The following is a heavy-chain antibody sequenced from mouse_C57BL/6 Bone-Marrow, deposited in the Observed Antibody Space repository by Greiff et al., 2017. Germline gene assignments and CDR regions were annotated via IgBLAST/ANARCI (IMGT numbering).Heavy chain of an antibody. CDR2: IWGDGST. Sequence: VQLQQSGPGLVAPSQSLSITCTVSGFSLTSYGVSWVRQPPGKGLEWLGVIWGDGSTNYHSALISRLSISKDNSKSQVVLKLNSLQTDDTATDYCAKYAFYDYDGYWYFDVWGTGTTVTVSS. D-gene: IGHD2-4*01. V-gene: IGHV2-3*01. CDR3: AKYAFYDYDGYWYFDV. CDR1: GFSLTSYG. J-gene: IGHJ1*03.